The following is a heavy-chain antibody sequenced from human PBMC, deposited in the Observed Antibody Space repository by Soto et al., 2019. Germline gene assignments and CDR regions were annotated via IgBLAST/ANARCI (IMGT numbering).Heavy chain of an antibody. V-gene: IGHV3-33*01. CDR3: ARDLYGGNSAAFDI. CDR2: IWYDGSNK. D-gene: IGHD2-21*02. CDR1: GLTLSNYG. J-gene: IGHJ3*02. Sequence: PGGSLRLSCATSGLTLSNYGMHWVRQAPGDGLEWVAVIWYDGSNKYYADSVKGRFTISRDNSKNTLYLQMNSLRAEDTAVYYCARDLYGGNSAAFDIWGQGTMVTVSS.